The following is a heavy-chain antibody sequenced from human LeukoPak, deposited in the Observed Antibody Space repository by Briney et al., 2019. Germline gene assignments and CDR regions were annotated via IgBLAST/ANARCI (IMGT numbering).Heavy chain of an antibody. J-gene: IGHJ4*02. Sequence: PGGSLRLSCAASGFTFSSYRMNWVRQAPGKGLEWISHISYSSTTTHNADSVMGRFTISRDNAKNSLYLQMNSLRAEDTAVYYCAREGNDFWSGYGYYFDYWGQGTLVTVSS. D-gene: IGHD3-3*01. V-gene: IGHV3-48*04. CDR3: AREGNDFWSGYGYYFDY. CDR2: ISYSSTTT. CDR1: GFTFSSYR.